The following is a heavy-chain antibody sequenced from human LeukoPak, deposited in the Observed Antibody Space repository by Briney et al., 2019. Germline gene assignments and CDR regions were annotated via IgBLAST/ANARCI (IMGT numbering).Heavy chain of an antibody. CDR2: INPNSGGT. D-gene: IGHD2-21*02. J-gene: IGHJ3*02. V-gene: IGHV1-2*04. CDR3: ARDGGGYCGGDCYSEKAFDI. Sequence: GSVKVSCKASGYTFTGYYMHWVRQAPGQGREWMGWINPNSGGTNYAQKFQGWVTMTRDTSISTAYMELSRLRSDDTAVYYCARDGGGYCGGDCYSEKAFDIWGQGTMVTVSS. CDR1: GYTFTGYY.